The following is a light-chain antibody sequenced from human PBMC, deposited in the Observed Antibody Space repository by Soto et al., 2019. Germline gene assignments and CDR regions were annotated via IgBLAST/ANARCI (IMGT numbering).Light chain of an antibody. V-gene: IGKV1-5*01. CDR3: HQYGDYPRT. CDR1: QSISTR. J-gene: IGKJ1*01. CDR2: DAS. Sequence: DTQMTQSPSTLSAFVGDRVTISCRASQSISTRLAWYQQKPGEAPQVLIYDASSLETGVPPRFSGSGSGTEFTLTISSLQPEDFAAYYCHQYGDYPRTFGQGTKVEI.